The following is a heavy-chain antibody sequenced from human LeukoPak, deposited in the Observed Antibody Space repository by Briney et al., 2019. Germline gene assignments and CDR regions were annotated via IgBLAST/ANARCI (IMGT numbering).Heavy chain of an antibody. CDR3: ARDSGYLAPTDAFDI. J-gene: IGHJ3*02. D-gene: IGHD2-15*01. Sequence: ETLSLTCTVSGGSINSYYWSWVRQAPGKGLEWVANIKQDGSEKYYVDSVKGRFTISRDNAKNSLYLQMNSLRAEDTAVYYCARDSGYLAPTDAFDIWGQGTMVTVSS. V-gene: IGHV3-7*01. CDR1: GGSINSYY. CDR2: IKQDGSEK.